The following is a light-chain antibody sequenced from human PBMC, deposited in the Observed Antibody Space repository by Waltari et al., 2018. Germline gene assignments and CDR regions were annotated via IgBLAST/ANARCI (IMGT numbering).Light chain of an antibody. J-gene: IGLJ2*01. Sequence: SYELTQPPSVSVSPGQTASITCTGDKLGDKYVCWYQQKPGHSPEVVISQDSLGPSWIPERFSGSNSGNTATLTISGTQPVDDADYYGQAWDSGVVFGGGTKLTVL. CDR1: KLGDKY. V-gene: IGLV3-1*01. CDR3: QAWDSGVV. CDR2: QDS.